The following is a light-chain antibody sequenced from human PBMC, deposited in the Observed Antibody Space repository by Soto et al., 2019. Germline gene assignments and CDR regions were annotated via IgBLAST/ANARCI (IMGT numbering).Light chain of an antibody. CDR1: QSVGSGS. Sequence: EIVLTQSTGTLSLSPGERATLSCRARQSVGSGSLAWYQQQPGPAPRLLICGASSSATSIPDRFSGSGSGTDFTLTISRLEHEDFAVYYCKQYGSSGTCGQGTTGAIK. V-gene: IGKV3-20*01. CDR2: GAS. CDR3: KQYGSSGT. J-gene: IGKJ1*01.